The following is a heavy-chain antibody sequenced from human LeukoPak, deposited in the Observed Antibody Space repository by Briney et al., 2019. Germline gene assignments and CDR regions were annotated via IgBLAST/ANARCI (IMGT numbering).Heavy chain of an antibody. V-gene: IGHV3-7*03. CDR2: IKQDGSEK. CDR3: ARGKGWVDY. J-gene: IGHJ4*02. Sequence: GALRLSCEASGFSFSSYWMTWVRQAPGKGLEWVANIKQDGSEKYYVDSVKGRFTISRDNVKNSLYLQMNSLRVEDTAVYYCARGKGWVDYWGQGTLVTVSS. CDR1: GFSFSSYW. D-gene: IGHD1-26*01.